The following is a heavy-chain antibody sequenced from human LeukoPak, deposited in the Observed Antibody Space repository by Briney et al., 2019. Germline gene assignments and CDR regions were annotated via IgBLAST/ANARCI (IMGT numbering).Heavy chain of an antibody. CDR1: GGSFSGYY. Sequence: PSETLSLTCAVYGGSFSGYYWSWIRQPPGKGLEWIGYIYYSGSTYYNPSLKSRVTISVDTSKNQFSLKLSSVTAADTAVYYCARDLGATYAFDIWGQGTMVTVSS. CDR3: ARDLGATYAFDI. J-gene: IGHJ3*02. V-gene: IGHV4-30-4*08. CDR2: IYYSGST. D-gene: IGHD1-26*01.